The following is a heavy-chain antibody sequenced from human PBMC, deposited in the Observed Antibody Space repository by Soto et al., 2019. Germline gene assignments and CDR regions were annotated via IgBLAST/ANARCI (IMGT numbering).Heavy chain of an antibody. CDR3: AKDELSGVTSPAEYFQH. CDR2: IGGSGGHT. V-gene: IGHV3-23*01. CDR1: GFTFSSFA. D-gene: IGHD2-21*02. J-gene: IGHJ1*01. Sequence: EVQLLESGGGLVQPGGSLRLSCAASGFTFSSFAMSWVRQAPGKGLEWVSSIGGSGGHTYYADSVKGRFTISRDNSKNTLYLQMNSLRAEDTALYYCAKDELSGVTSPAEYFQHWGQGTLVTVSS.